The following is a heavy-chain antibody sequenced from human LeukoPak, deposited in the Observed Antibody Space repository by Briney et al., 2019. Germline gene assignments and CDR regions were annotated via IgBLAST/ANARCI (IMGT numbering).Heavy chain of an antibody. D-gene: IGHD2-2*01. Sequence: GGSLRLSCAASGFTFSSYDMHWLRQATGKGLEWVSAIGTAGDTYYPGSVKGRFTISRENAKNSLYLQMNSLRAEDTAVYYCARGSCSSTSCYVGYYYYGMDVWGQGTTVTVSS. CDR3: ARGSCSSTSCYVGYYYYGMDV. V-gene: IGHV3-13*01. CDR2: IGTAGDT. J-gene: IGHJ6*02. CDR1: GFTFSSYD.